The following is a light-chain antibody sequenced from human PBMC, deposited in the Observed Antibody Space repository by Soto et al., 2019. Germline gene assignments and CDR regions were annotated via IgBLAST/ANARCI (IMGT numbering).Light chain of an antibody. CDR1: QSVSSY. Sequence: EFVLTQSPATLSVSPGERATLSCRASQSVSSYLAWYQQKPGQAPRLLIYDASNRATGIPARFSGSGSGTDFTLTISSLEPEDFAVYYCQQRSNWPPPITFGQGTRLEI. CDR3: QQRSNWPPPIT. V-gene: IGKV3-11*01. CDR2: DAS. J-gene: IGKJ5*01.